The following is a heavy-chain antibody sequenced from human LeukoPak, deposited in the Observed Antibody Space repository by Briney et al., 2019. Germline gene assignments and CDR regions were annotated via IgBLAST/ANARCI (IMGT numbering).Heavy chain of an antibody. CDR2: IRYDGSNK. V-gene: IGHV3-30*02. Sequence: GGSLRLSCSASGFTFSTYAMHWVRQAPGKGLEWVAFIRYDGSNKYYADSVKGRFTISRDNSKNTLYLQMNSLRAEDTAVYYCAKEIRFLEWLLPTFDYWGQGTLVTVSS. CDR3: AKEIRFLEWLLPTFDY. CDR1: GFTFSTYA. J-gene: IGHJ4*02. D-gene: IGHD3-3*01.